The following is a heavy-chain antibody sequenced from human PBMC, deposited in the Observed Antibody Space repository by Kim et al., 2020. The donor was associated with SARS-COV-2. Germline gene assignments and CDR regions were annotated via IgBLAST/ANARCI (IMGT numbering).Heavy chain of an antibody. CDR3: AKVQQWPNYYYGMDV. Sequence: GGSLRLSCAASGFTFSSYAMSWVRQAPGKGLEWVSAISGSGGSTYYADSVKGRYTISRDNSKNTLYLRMNSLRAEDTAVYYCAKVQQWPNYYYGMDVWGQGATVTVSS. CDR1: GFTFSSYA. V-gene: IGHV3-23*01. D-gene: IGHD6-19*01. J-gene: IGHJ6*02. CDR2: ISGSGGST.